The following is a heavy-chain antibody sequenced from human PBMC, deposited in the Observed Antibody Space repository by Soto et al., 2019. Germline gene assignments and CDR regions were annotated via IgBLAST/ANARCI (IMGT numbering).Heavy chain of an antibody. Sequence: SVKVSCKASGFTFTSSAVQWVRQARGQRLEWIGWIVVGSGNTNYAQKFQERVTITRDMSTSTAYMELSSLRSEDTAMYYCAAVEFSIAARPSVGYWGQGTLVTVSS. CDR3: AAVEFSIAARPSVGY. J-gene: IGHJ4*02. V-gene: IGHV1-58*01. CDR1: GFTFTSSA. CDR2: IVVGSGNT. D-gene: IGHD6-6*01.